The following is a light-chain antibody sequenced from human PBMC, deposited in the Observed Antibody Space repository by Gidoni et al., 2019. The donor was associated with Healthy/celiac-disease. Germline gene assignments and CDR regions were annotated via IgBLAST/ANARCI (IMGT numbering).Light chain of an antibody. V-gene: IGLV6-57*02. CDR3: QSYDSSNRV. J-gene: IGLJ3*02. CDR2: EDN. CDR1: SGSIASNY. Sequence: NFMLTQPPSVSESPGKTVTISCTGSSGSIASNYVQWYQQRPGSAPTTVIYEDNQRPSGVPDRFSGSIDSSSNSASLTISGLKTEDEADYYCQSYDSSNRVFGGGTKLTVL.